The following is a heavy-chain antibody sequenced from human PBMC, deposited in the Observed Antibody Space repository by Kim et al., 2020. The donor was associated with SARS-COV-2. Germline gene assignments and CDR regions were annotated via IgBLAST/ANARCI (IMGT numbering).Heavy chain of an antibody. CDR3: ARGGSSGWYAQYYYYGM. Sequence: GGSLRLSCAASGVTFSSYSMNWVRQAPGKGLEWVSSISSSSSYIYYADSVKGRFTISSDNAKNSLYLQMNSPRAEDTAVYYCARGGSSGWYAQYYYYGM. CDR2: ISSSSSYI. D-gene: IGHD6-19*01. CDR1: GVTFSSYS. V-gene: IGHV3-21*01. J-gene: IGHJ6*01.